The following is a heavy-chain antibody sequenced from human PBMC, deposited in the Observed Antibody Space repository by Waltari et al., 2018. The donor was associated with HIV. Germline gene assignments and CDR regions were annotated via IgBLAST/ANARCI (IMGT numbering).Heavy chain of an antibody. CDR1: GFTFDDYW. D-gene: IGHD3-10*01. CDR2: IKRDGRYK. J-gene: IGHJ4*02. CDR3: ARGRGYYFGSPYYFDS. Sequence: EVQVVESGGALVQPGGSLRLSCAASGFTFDDYWMTWVRQAPGKGLGWVASIKRDGRYKSYVDSVKGRFAVSSDNAKSSLYLQMSSLRVEDTALYFCARGRGYYFGSPYYFDSWGQGTLVTVSS. V-gene: IGHV3-7*01.